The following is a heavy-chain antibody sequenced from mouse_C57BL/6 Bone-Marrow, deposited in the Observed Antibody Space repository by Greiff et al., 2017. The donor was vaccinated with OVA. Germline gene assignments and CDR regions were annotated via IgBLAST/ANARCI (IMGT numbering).Heavy chain of an antibody. CDR3: ASQTGSSWYFDV. Sequence: QVQLQQSGAELARPGASVKLSCKASGYTFTSYGISWVKQRTGQGLEWIGEIYPRSGNTYYNEKFKGKATLTADKSSSTAYMELRSLTSEDSAVYFGASQTGSSWYFDVWGTGTTVTVSS. J-gene: IGHJ1*03. D-gene: IGHD4-1*01. V-gene: IGHV1-81*01. CDR1: GYTFTSYG. CDR2: IYPRSGNT.